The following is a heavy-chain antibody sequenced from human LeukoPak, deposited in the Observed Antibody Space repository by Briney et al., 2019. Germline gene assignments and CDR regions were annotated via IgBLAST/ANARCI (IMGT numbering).Heavy chain of an antibody. CDR3: ARAGIWSGYYTFDY. CDR2: IYYSGSA. J-gene: IGHJ4*02. CDR1: GGSINRFY. Sequence: SETLSLTCIVSGGSINRFYWSWIRQPSGKGLEWIGNIYYSGSANYNPSLKSRVTISVDTSKNQFSLKLTSVTAADTAVYYCARAGIWSGYYTFDYWGQGTLVTVSS. D-gene: IGHD3-3*01. V-gene: IGHV4-59*01.